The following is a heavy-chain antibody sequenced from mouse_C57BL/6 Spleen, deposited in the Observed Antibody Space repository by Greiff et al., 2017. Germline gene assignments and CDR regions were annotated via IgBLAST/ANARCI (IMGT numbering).Heavy chain of an antibody. Sequence: QVQLQQPGAELVKPGASVKLSCKASGYTFTSYWMHWVKQRPGQGLEWIGMIHPNSGSTNYNEKFKSKATLTVDKSSSTAYMQLSSLTSEDSAVYYCARSTTVVATNDYWGQGTTLTVSS. CDR3: ARSTTVVATNDY. V-gene: IGHV1-64*01. CDR2: IHPNSGST. CDR1: GYTFTSYW. D-gene: IGHD1-1*01. J-gene: IGHJ2*01.